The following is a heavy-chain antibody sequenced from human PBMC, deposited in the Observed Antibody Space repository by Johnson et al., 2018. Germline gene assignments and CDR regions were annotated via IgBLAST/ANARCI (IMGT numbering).Heavy chain of an antibody. J-gene: IGHJ4*02. CDR2: ISWNRGTI. CDR3: AKAKGGHTPPLDY. D-gene: IGHD2-15*01. CDR1: GFTFDDYA. V-gene: IGHV3-9*01. Sequence: EVQLVETGGGLVQPGGSLGLSCAASGFTFDDYAMQWVRQAPGKGLEWVSGISWNRGTIAYADSVKGRFTISRDNAKNSLYRQMNSLRAEDTALYYCAKAKGGHTPPLDYWGQGTLVTVSS.